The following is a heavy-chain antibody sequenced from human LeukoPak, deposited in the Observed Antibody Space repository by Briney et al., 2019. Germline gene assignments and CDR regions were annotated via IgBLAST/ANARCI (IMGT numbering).Heavy chain of an antibody. Sequence: SETLSLTCTVSGGSISSGSYYWSWIRQPAGKGLEWIGRIYTSGSTNYNPSLKSRVTISVDTSKNQFSLKLSSGPAADTAVYYCASCRDGYNFDYWGQGTLVTVSS. D-gene: IGHD5-24*01. CDR2: IYTSGST. CDR3: ASCRDGYNFDY. J-gene: IGHJ4*02. CDR1: GGSISSGSYY. V-gene: IGHV4-61*02.